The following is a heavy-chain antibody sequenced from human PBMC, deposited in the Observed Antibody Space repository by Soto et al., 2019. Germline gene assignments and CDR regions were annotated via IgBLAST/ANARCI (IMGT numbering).Heavy chain of an antibody. CDR1: GGSISSYY. CDR3: ARGPYYYDSSGYFDY. V-gene: IGHV4-59*01. Sequence: PSETLSLTCTVSGGSISSYYWSWIRQPPGKGLEWIGYIYYSGSTNYNPSLKSRVTISVDTSKNQFSLKLSSVTAADTAVYYCARGPYYYDSSGYFDYWGQGTLVTVSS. J-gene: IGHJ4*02. CDR2: IYYSGST. D-gene: IGHD3-22*01.